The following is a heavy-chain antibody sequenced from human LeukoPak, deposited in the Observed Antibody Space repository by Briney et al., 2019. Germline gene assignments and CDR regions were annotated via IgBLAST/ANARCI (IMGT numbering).Heavy chain of an antibody. V-gene: IGHV1-69*13. CDR1: GGTFSSYA. J-gene: IGHJ4*02. CDR3: ARGVHVGGWTPEESYYFDY. CDR2: IIPIFGTA. D-gene: IGHD6-19*01. Sequence: SVKVSCKASGGTFSSYAISWVRQAPGQGLEWMGGIIPIFGTASYAQKFQGRVTITADESTSTAYMELSSLRSEDTAVYYCARGVHVGGWTPEESYYFDYWGQGTLVTVSS.